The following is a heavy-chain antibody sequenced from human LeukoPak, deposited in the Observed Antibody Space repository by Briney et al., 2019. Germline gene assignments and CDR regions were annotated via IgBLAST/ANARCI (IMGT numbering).Heavy chain of an antibody. Sequence: ASVKVSCKASGGTFSSYAISWVRQAPGQGLEWMGGIIPIFGTANYAQKFQGRVTITADESTSTAYMELSSLRSEDTAVYYCAREEGGYSYGGPFDYWGQGTLVTVSS. CDR1: GGTFSSYA. CDR2: IIPIFGTA. CDR3: AREEGGYSYGGPFDY. V-gene: IGHV1-69*01. J-gene: IGHJ4*02. D-gene: IGHD5-18*01.